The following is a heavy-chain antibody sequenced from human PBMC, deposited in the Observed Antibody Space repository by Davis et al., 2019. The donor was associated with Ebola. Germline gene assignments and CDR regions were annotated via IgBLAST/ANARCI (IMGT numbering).Heavy chain of an antibody. V-gene: IGHV4-59*01. Sequence: SETLSLTCTVSGGSISSYYWSWIRQPPGKGLEWIGYIYYSGSTNYNPSLKSRVTISVDTSKNQFSLKLSSVTAADTAVYYCARAPVEMATIIVLDPWGQGTLVTVSS. J-gene: IGHJ5*02. CDR3: ARAPVEMATIIVLDP. CDR2: IYYSGST. D-gene: IGHD5-24*01. CDR1: GGSISSYY.